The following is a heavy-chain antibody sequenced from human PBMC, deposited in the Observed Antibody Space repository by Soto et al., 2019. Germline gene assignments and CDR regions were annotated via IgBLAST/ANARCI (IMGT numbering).Heavy chain of an antibody. V-gene: IGHV5-10-1*01. Sequence: ESLKISCHGSGYTFFSFWIVWVRQVPGKGLEWVGRIDPGDSSATYSPTFQGHVTISADRSTRSAYLQWRSLRASDTAIYFCARRCGSGADCYSGSWGQGSLGTV. J-gene: IGHJ4*02. CDR2: IDPGDSSA. D-gene: IGHD1-26*01. CDR3: ARRCGSGADCYSGS. CDR1: GYTFFSFW.